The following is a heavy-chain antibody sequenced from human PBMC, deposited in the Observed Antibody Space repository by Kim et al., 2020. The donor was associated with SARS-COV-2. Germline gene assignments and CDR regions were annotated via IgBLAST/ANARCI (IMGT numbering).Heavy chain of an antibody. CDR2: ISSNGGST. CDR3: VKDQDTAMVDWGWFDP. Sequence: GGSLRLSCSASGFTFSSYAMHWVRQAPGKGLEYVSAISSNGGSTYYADSVKGRFTISRDNSKNTLYLQMSSLRAEDTAVYYCVKDQDTAMVDWGWFDPWGQGTLVTISS. V-gene: IGHV3-64D*06. J-gene: IGHJ5*02. CDR1: GFTFSSYA. D-gene: IGHD5-18*01.